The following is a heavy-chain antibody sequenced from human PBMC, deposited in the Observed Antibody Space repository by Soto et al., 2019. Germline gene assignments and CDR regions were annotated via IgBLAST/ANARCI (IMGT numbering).Heavy chain of an antibody. D-gene: IGHD6-19*01. J-gene: IGHJ6*03. CDR3: ARDYGSSGLWDYYYYMDV. Sequence: SETLSLTCTVSGGSISSYYWSWIRQPPGKGLEWIGYIYYSGSTNYNPSLKSRVTISVDTSKNQFSLKLSSVTAADTAVYYCARDYGSSGLWDYYYYMDVWGKGTKVTVSS. CDR1: GGSISSYY. V-gene: IGHV4-59*01. CDR2: IYYSGST.